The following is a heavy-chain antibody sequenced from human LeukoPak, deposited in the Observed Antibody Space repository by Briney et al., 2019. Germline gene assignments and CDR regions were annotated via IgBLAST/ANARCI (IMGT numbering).Heavy chain of an antibody. Sequence: GGSLRLSCAASGFTFSSYGMSWVRQAPGKGLEWVSAISGSGGSTHYADSVKGRFTISRDNSKNRLYLQMNSLRAEDTAVYYCARDAGSYEKIGYYYMDVWGKGTTVTISS. CDR2: ISGSGGST. CDR1: GFTFSSYG. J-gene: IGHJ6*03. D-gene: IGHD1-26*01. V-gene: IGHV3-23*01. CDR3: ARDAGSYEKIGYYYMDV.